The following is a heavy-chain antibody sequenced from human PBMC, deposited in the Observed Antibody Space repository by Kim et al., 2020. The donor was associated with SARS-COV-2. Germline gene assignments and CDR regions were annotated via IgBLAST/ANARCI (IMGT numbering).Heavy chain of an antibody. Sequence: GGSLRLSCAASGFTFSSYSMNWVRQAPGKGLEWVASISSSSSYIYYADSVKGRFTISRDNAKNSLYLQMNSLRAEDTAVYYCARDKEWELHPFDYWGQGTLVTVSS. D-gene: IGHD1-26*01. V-gene: IGHV3-21*01. J-gene: IGHJ4*02. CDR3: ARDKEWELHPFDY. CDR1: GFTFSSYS. CDR2: ISSSSSYI.